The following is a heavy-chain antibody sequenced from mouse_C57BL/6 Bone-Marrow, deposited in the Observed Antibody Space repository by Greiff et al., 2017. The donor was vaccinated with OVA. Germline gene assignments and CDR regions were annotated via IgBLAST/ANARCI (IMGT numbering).Heavy chain of an antibody. V-gene: IGHV3-6*01. J-gene: IGHJ3*01. Sequence: LQESGPGLVKPSQSLSLTCSVTGYSITSGYYWNWIRQFPGNKLEWMGYISYDGSNNYNPSLKNRISITRDTSTNQFFLKLNSVTTEDPATYYCARGHYSTPFAYWGQGTLVTVSA. CDR2: ISYDGSN. CDR3: ARGHYSTPFAY. CDR1: GYSITSGYY. D-gene: IGHD2-5*01.